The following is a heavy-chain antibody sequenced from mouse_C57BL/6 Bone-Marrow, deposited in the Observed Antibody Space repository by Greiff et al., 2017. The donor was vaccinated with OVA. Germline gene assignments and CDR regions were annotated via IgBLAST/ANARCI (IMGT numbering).Heavy chain of an antibody. V-gene: IGHV1-42*01. CDR3: ARFWDRWYFDV. CDR2: INPSTGGT. Sequence: EVQLQQSGPELVKPGASVKISCKASGYSFTGYYMNWVKQSPEKSLEWIGEINPSTGGTTYNQKFKAKATLTVDKSSSTAYMQLKSLTSEDSAVYYCARFWDRWYFDVWGTGTTVTVSS. D-gene: IGHD4-1*01. CDR1: GYSFTGYY. J-gene: IGHJ1*03.